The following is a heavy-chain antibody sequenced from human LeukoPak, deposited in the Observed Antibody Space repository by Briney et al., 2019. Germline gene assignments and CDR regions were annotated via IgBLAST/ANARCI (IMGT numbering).Heavy chain of an antibody. J-gene: IGHJ5*02. D-gene: IGHD3-10*01. CDR1: GYTFTGYY. CDR2: INPNSGGT. CDR3: ARDRKVRGARGNWFDP. V-gene: IGHV1-2*02. Sequence: ASVKVSCMASGYTFTGYYMHWVRQAPGQGLEWMGWINPNSGGTNYAQKFQGRVTMTRDTSISTAYMELSRLRSDDTAVYYCARDRKVRGARGNWFDPWGQGTLVTVSS.